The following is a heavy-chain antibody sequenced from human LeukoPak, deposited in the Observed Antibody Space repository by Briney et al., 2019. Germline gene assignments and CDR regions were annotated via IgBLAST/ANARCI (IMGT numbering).Heavy chain of an antibody. CDR2: IYSGGST. D-gene: IGHD3-22*01. J-gene: IGHJ4*02. CDR3: ARNTDSSGPFDY. V-gene: IGHV3-53*01. Sequence: PGGSLRLSCAASGFTVSSNYMSWVRQAPGKGLEWVSVIYSGGSTYYADSVEGRFTISRDNSKNTLYLQMNSLRAEDTAVYYCARNTDSSGPFDYWGQGTLVTVSS. CDR1: GFTVSSNY.